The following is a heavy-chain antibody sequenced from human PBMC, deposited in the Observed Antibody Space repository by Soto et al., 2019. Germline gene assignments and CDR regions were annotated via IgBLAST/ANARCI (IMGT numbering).Heavy chain of an antibody. Sequence: SETLSLTCTVSGGSISSYYWSWIRQPPGKGLEWIGYIYYSGSTNYNPSLKSRVTISVDTSKNQFSLKLSSVTAADTAVYYCARDPTSPQYYYGMDVWGQGTTVTVSS. J-gene: IGHJ6*02. CDR3: ARDPTSPQYYYGMDV. D-gene: IGHD3-16*01. CDR2: IYYSGST. CDR1: GGSISSYY. V-gene: IGHV4-59*01.